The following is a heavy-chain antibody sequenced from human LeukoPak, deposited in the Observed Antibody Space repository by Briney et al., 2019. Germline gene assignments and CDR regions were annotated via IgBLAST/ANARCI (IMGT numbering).Heavy chain of an antibody. CDR2: IYPGDSDT. V-gene: IGHV5-51*01. Sequence: GESLKISCKGSGYSFTSYWIGWVRQMPGKGLEWMGIIYPGDSDTRYSPSFQGQVTISADKSISTAYLQWSSLKASDTAMYYCARHSQIAAATNDAFDIWGQGTMVTVSS. CDR1: GYSFTSYW. D-gene: IGHD6-13*01. J-gene: IGHJ3*02. CDR3: ARHSQIAAATNDAFDI.